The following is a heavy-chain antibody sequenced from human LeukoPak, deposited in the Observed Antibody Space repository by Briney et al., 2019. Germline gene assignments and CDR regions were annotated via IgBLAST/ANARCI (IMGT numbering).Heavy chain of an antibody. J-gene: IGHJ4*02. D-gene: IGHD3-3*01. Sequence: GVSLRLSCTASGFTFGDYSMSWVRQAPGKGLEGVGFIRSKAYGGTTKYNASVKGRFTISRDNSTSIAYMQMNSLKTEDTAVYYCTRVISRLTIFGVVIEGAVDYWGQGTLVTVSS. V-gene: IGHV3-49*04. CDR1: GFTFGDYS. CDR2: IRSKAYGGTT. CDR3: TRVISRLTIFGVVIEGAVDY.